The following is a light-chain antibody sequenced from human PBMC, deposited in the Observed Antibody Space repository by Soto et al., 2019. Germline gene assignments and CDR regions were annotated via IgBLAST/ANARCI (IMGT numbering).Light chain of an antibody. Sequence: EIVLTQSPGTLSLSPGERATLSCRASQTITSNFLAWYQQKPGQAPRLLMYGASSRATGIPDRFSGGGSETEFTLTISRLEPEDFAVYYCRQYGSSPPFTFGPGTKVDIK. CDR3: RQYGSSPPFT. CDR2: GAS. V-gene: IGKV3-20*01. CDR1: QTITSNF. J-gene: IGKJ3*01.